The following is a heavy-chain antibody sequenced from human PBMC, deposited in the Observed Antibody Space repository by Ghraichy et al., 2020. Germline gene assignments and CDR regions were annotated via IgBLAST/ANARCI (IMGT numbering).Heavy chain of an antibody. Sequence: SETLSLTCAVYGGSFSGYYWSWIRQPPGKGLEWIGEINHSGSTNYNPSLKSRVTISVDTSKNQFSLKLSSVTAADTAVYYCARGSIITMIVVVTRAFDIWGQGTMVTVSS. CDR2: INHSGST. V-gene: IGHV4-34*01. CDR3: ARGSIITMIVVVTRAFDI. D-gene: IGHD3-22*01. J-gene: IGHJ3*02. CDR1: GGSFSGYY.